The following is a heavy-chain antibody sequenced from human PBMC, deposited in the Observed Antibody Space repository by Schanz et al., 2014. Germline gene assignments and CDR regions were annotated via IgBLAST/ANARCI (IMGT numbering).Heavy chain of an antibody. J-gene: IGHJ4*02. CDR3: ARYQSPYTNSYDVSYFDY. Sequence: QVLQVQSGSELKKPGTSVKVSCKASGYTFNNYTYVMIWVRPAPGHGLEWMGWISPYNGNTNYAQKLQGRVTMTADTSTSPAYMDLRSLRSDDTAVYSCARYQSPYTNSYDVSYFDYWGQGPRVTVSS. V-gene: IGHV1-18*01. CDR2: ISPYNGNT. CDR1: GYTFNNYTYV. D-gene: IGHD6-6*01.